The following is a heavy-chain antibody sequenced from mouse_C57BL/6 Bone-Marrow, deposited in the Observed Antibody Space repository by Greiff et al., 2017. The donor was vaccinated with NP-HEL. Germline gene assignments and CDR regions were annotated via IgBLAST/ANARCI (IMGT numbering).Heavy chain of an antibody. D-gene: IGHD1-2*01. CDR3: ARRVGSWFED. CDR2: INPGSGGT. J-gene: IGHJ3*01. CDR1: GYAFTNYL. Sequence: QVQLQQSGAELVRPGTSVKVSCKASGYAFTNYLIEWVKQRPGQGLEWIGVINPGSGGTNYNEKFKGKATLTADNSSSTASMQLRRLPSEYSAVFYCARRVGSWFEDWGKGTLGTV. V-gene: IGHV1-54*01.